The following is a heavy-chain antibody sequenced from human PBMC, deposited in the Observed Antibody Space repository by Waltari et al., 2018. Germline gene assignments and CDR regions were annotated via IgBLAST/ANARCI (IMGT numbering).Heavy chain of an antibody. J-gene: IGHJ5*02. CDR2: IYHSGTT. Sequence: QVQLQESGPGLVKPSETLSLTCTVSGGSVSSGSYYWSWIRQPPGKGLEWIGSIYHSGTTYYNPSLKSRVTILVDTSKNQFSLKVSSVTAADTAVYYCARDDGIAAAGTPWGQGILVTVSS. V-gene: IGHV4-39*07. CDR3: ARDDGIAAAGTP. CDR1: GGSVSSGSYY. D-gene: IGHD6-13*01.